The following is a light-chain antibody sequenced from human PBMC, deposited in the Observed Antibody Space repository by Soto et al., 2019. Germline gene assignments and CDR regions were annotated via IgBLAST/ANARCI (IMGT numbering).Light chain of an antibody. CDR2: EVS. J-gene: IGLJ1*01. CDR1: SSDVGGYDF. CDR3: SSYAGSKNYV. V-gene: IGLV2-8*01. Sequence: QSVLTQPPSASGSPGQSVTISCTGTSSDVGGYDFVSWYQQHPGKAPKLMIHEVSKRPSGVPDRFSGSKSGNTASLTVSGLQAEDEADYYCSSYAGSKNYVFGTGTKVTDL.